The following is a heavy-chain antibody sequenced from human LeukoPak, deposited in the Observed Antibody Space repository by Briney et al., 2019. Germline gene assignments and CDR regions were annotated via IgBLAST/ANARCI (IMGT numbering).Heavy chain of an antibody. CDR1: GGTFSSYA. CDR3: ARARVPRDAFDI. CDR2: IIPIFGTA. D-gene: IGHD3-10*01. V-gene: IGHV1-69*05. Sequence: ASVKVSCKASGGTFSSYAISWVRQAPGQGLEWMGRIIPIFGTANYAQKVQCRVTITTDESTSTAYMELSSLRSEDTAVYYCARARVPRDAFDIWGHGTMVTVSS. J-gene: IGHJ3*02.